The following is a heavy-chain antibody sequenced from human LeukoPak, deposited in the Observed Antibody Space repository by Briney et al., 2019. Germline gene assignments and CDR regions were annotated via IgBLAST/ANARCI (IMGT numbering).Heavy chain of an antibody. J-gene: IGHJ4*02. CDR2: IYTSGST. V-gene: IGHV4-61*02. D-gene: IGHD3-10*01. Sequence: PSETLSLTCTLSGGSISRGGYYWSWIRQPAGKGLEWIGRIYTSGSTNYNPSLKSRFTMSVDTSKNQFSLQLSSVTAADAAVYYCRGVRFGELFDYWGQGTLVTVSS. CDR3: RGVRFGELFDY. CDR1: GGSISRGGYY.